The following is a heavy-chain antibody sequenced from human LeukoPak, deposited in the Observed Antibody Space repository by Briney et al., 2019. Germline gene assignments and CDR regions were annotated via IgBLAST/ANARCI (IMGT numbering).Heavy chain of an antibody. J-gene: IGHJ4*02. V-gene: IGHV3-30*18. CDR1: GFTFSSYG. Sequence: GRSLRLSCAASGFTFSSYGMYWVRQAPGKGLEWVTVMSYDGSNKYYADSVKGRFTISRDNSKNTLYLQMNSLRAEDTAVYYCAKESRTGTTQDYWGQGTLVTVSS. D-gene: IGHD1-7*01. CDR2: MSYDGSNK. CDR3: AKESRTGTTQDY.